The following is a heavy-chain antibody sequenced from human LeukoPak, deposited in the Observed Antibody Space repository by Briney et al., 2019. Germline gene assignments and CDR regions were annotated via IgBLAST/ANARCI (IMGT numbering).Heavy chain of an antibody. Sequence: ASVKVSCKASGYTFTSYGISWVRQAPGQGLGWMGWISAYNGNTNYAQKLQGRVTMTTDTSTSTAYMELRSLRSDDTSVYYCAGDPGEGTCSSTSCYGDWYYYYGMDVWGKGTTVTVSS. CDR2: ISAYNGNT. J-gene: IGHJ6*04. CDR1: GYTFTSYG. V-gene: IGHV1-18*04. CDR3: AGDPGEGTCSSTSCYGDWYYYYGMDV. D-gene: IGHD2-2*01.